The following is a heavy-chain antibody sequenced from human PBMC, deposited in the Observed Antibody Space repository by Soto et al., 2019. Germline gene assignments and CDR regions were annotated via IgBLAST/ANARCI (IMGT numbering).Heavy chain of an antibody. CDR1: GFTFSSSW. Sequence: GGSLRLSCAASGFTFSSSWMSWVRQAPGKGLEWVANIKQDGSEVFYVDSVKGRFTISRDNAKNSLYLQMNSLRAEDSAVYYCTKRRRGGQGTPVTVSS. V-gene: IGHV3-7*01. J-gene: IGHJ4*02. CDR2: IKQDGSEV. D-gene: IGHD6-25*01. CDR3: TKRRR.